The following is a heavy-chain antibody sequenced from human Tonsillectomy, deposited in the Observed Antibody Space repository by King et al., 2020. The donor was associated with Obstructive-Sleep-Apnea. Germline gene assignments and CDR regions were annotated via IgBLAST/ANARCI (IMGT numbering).Heavy chain of an antibody. CDR3: ARGLDYGGNSVTFDY. D-gene: IGHD4-23*01. V-gene: IGHV4-59*08. CDR1: GGSISSHY. J-gene: IGHJ4*02. CDR2: IYYSGST. Sequence: HVQLQESGPGLVKPSETLSLTCTVSGGSISSHYWSWIRQPPGKGLEWIVYIYYSGSTNYNPSLKSRVTISVDTSKNQFSLKLSSVTAADTAVYYCARGLDYGGNSVTFDYWGQGTLVTVSS.